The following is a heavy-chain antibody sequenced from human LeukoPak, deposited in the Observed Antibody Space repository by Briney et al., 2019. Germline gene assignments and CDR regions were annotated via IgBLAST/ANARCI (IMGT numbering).Heavy chain of an antibody. CDR3: AREWSAYYDGWFDP. V-gene: IGHV3-48*04. D-gene: IGHD3-3*01. CDR1: GFTFSSYS. CDR2: ITSSSSTI. J-gene: IGHJ5*02. Sequence: GGSLRLSCAASGFTFSSYSMNWLRQAPGKGLEGVSYITSSSSTIFFADSVKGRFTISRDNAKNSLYLQMNSLRAEDTAVYYCAREWSAYYDGWFDPWGQGTLVTVSS.